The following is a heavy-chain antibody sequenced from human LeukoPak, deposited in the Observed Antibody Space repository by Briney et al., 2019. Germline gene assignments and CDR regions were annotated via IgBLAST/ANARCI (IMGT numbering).Heavy chain of an antibody. V-gene: IGHV4-4*07. D-gene: IGHD3-9*01. CDR1: GGSISGYF. J-gene: IGHJ5*02. CDR2: IYSSGSN. Sequence: SETLSLTCTVSGGSISGYFWSWIRQPAGKGLEWIGRIYSSGSNNYNPSLKSRVTMSVDTSKNQFSLKLSSVTAADTAVYYCARVMSALTGYFFDPWGQGTLVTVSS. CDR3: ARVMSALTGYFFDP.